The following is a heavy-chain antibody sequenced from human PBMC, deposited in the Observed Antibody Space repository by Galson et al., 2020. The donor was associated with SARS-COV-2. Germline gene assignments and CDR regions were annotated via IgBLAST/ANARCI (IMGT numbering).Heavy chain of an antibody. CDR2: IYHSGST. Sequence: ASETLSLTCAVSGGSISSSNWWSWVRQPPGKGLEWIGEIYHSGSTNYNPSLKSRVTISVDKSKNQFSLKLSSVTAADTAVYYCARENTGYSGYAYYYYGMDVWGQGTTVTVSS. J-gene: IGHJ6*02. D-gene: IGHD5-12*01. CDR1: GGSISSSNW. V-gene: IGHV4-4*02. CDR3: ARENTGYSGYAYYYYGMDV.